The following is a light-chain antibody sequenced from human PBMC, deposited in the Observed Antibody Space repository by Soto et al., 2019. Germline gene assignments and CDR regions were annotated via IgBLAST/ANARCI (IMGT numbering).Light chain of an antibody. CDR3: RQYLTSPRP. CDR2: GAS. J-gene: IGKJ3*01. V-gene: IGKV3-20*01. CDR1: QSVDSY. Sequence: EIVLTQSPGTLSLSPGERATLSCRASQSVDSYLAWYQQKPGQAPRLCIYGASFRATGIPDRFSGSGSGTDFTLTISRLEPEDIAVYYCRQYLTSPRPFGPGTKVDIK.